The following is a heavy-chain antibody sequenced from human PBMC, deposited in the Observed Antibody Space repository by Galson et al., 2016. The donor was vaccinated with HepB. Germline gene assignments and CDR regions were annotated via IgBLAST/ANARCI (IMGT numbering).Heavy chain of an antibody. Sequence: QSGAEVKRPGESLKISCKASGYTFANYWIGWVRQMPGKGLEWMGIIYPGDSDTRYSPSFKGLVTISADKSITTPYLQWSSLKASDTAIYYCARGDLPGRLVWFDPRGQGTLVPVS. V-gene: IGHV5-51*01. CDR3: ARGDLPGRLVWFDP. D-gene: IGHD1-1*01. CDR2: IYPGDSDT. J-gene: IGHJ5*02. CDR1: GYTFANYW.